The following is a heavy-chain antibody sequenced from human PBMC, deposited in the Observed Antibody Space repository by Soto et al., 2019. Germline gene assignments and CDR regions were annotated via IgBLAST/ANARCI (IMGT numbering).Heavy chain of an antibody. J-gene: IGHJ5*02. V-gene: IGHV3-49*03. Sequence: GGSLRLSCTASGFTFGDYAMSWFRQAPGKGLEWVGFIRSKAYGGTTEYAASVKGRFTISRDDSKSIAYLQMNSLKTEDTAVYYCTRSWVRGFFVWFDPWGQGTLVTFPS. CDR1: GFTFGDYA. CDR3: TRSWVRGFFVWFDP. D-gene: IGHD3-10*01. CDR2: IRSKAYGGTT.